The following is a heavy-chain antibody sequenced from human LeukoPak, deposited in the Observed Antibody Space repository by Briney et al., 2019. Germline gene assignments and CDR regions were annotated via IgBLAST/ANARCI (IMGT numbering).Heavy chain of an antibody. CDR2: IYYSGNT. V-gene: IGHV4-39*01. J-gene: IGHJ5*02. D-gene: IGHD4-23*01. CDR3: ARRYSGGKNWFDP. CDR1: GGSISSSSYY. Sequence: SETLSLTCTVPGGSISSSSYYWGWIRQPPGKGLEWIGSIYYSGNTYYNPSLKSRVTISVDTSKNQFSLKLSSVTAADTAVYYCARRYSGGKNWFDPWGQGTLVTVSS.